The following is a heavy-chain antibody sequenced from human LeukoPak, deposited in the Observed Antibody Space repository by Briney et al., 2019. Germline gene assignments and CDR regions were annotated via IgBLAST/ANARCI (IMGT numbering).Heavy chain of an antibody. J-gene: IGHJ4*02. CDR3: ARDSWVDY. V-gene: IGHV3-48*03. CDR2: ISKTDDII. Sequence: GGSLRLSCAASGFVFSAYEMNWVRQAPGKGLEWVSYISKTDDIIYYADSVKGRFTISRDNAKNSLYLQMNSLRAEDTAVYYCARDSWVDYWGQGTLVTVSS. CDR1: GFVFSAYE. D-gene: IGHD1-26*01.